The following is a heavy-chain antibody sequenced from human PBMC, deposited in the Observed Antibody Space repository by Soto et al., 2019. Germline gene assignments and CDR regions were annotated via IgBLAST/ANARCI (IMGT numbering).Heavy chain of an antibody. CDR1: GFTFSSYG. CDR2: IWYDGSNK. J-gene: IGHJ6*02. D-gene: IGHD3-10*01. V-gene: IGHV3-33*01. Sequence: GGSLRLSCAASGFTFSSYGMHWVRQAPGKGLEWVAVIWYDGSNKYYADSVKGRFTISRDNSKNTLYLQMNSLRAEDTAVYYCARDSSVTMVRGVNSIDYYYYGMDVWGQGTTVTVSS. CDR3: ARDSSVTMVRGVNSIDYYYYGMDV.